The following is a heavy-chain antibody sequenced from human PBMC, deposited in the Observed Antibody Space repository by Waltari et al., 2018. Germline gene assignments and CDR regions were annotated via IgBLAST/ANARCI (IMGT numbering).Heavy chain of an antibody. D-gene: IGHD7-27*01. J-gene: IGHJ4*02. V-gene: IGHV1-69-2*01. CDR3: ATDLGWGSMVDY. Sequence: MGLVDPEDGETIYAEKFQGRVTITADTSTDTAYMELSSLRSEDTAVYYCATDLGWGSMVDYWGQGTLVTVSS. CDR2: VDPEDGET.